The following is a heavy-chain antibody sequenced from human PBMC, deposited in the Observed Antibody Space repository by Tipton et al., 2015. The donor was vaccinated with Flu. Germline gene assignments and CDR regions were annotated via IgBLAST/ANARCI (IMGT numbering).Heavy chain of an antibody. CDR3: AREGEAYYDFWSGIDY. J-gene: IGHJ4*02. Sequence: SLTCTVSGGSISSYYWSWIRQPAGKGLEWIGRIYTSGSTNYNPSLKSRVTMSVDTSKNQFSLKLSSVTAADTAVYYCAREGEAYYDFWSGIDYWGQGTLVTVSS. CDR2: IYTSGST. CDR1: GGSISSYY. D-gene: IGHD3-3*01. V-gene: IGHV4-4*07.